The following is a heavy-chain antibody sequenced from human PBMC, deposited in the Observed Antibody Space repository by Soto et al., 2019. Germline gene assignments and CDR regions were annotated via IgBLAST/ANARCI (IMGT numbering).Heavy chain of an antibody. CDR3: ANLAARLPYYFDY. CDR2: ISGSGGST. D-gene: IGHD6-6*01. J-gene: IGHJ4*02. V-gene: IGHV3-23*01. CDR1: GFTFSGFA. Sequence: EVQLLESGGGLVQPGGSLRLSCAASGFTFSGFAMSWVRQAPGKGLEWVSAISGSGGSTYYADSVKGRFTISRDNSKNTLYLQMNSLRAEDTAVYYCANLAARLPYYFDYWGQGTLVTVSS.